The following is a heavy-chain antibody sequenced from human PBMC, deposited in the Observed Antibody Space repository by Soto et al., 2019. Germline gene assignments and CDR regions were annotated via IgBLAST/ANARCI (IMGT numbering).Heavy chain of an antibody. CDR3: ASLSGENYYSYGMDV. Sequence: VQLVESGGGLVKPGGPLRLSCAASGFTFSSYSINWVRQAPGKGLEWVSSITSSSSYIYYADSVKGRFTISRDNAKNSLYLPMTRLRAEDTAVYYCASLSGENYYSYGMDVWGQGTTVTVSS. J-gene: IGHJ6*02. D-gene: IGHD3-10*01. V-gene: IGHV3-21*01. CDR2: ITSSSSYI. CDR1: GFTFSSYS.